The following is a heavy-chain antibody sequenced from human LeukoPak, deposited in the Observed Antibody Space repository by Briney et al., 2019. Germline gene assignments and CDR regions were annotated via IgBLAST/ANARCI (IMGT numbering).Heavy chain of an antibody. Sequence: ASVKDSCEASRYTFTIYHRHCVRQAPGQGLEWMGIINPSGGSTSYAQKFQGRVIMTRDTSTGTVYMQMSSLRSEDTAVYYCARGYGGNSFDYWGQGTLVTVSS. CDR3: ARGYGGNSFDY. CDR2: INPSGGST. J-gene: IGHJ4*02. V-gene: IGHV1-46*01. CDR1: RYTFTIYH. D-gene: IGHD4-23*01.